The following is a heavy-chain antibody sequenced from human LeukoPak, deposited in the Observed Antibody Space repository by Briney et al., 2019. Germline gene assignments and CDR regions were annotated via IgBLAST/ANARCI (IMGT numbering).Heavy chain of an antibody. CDR3: ARGGDGYNFRFSAFDI. CDR1: GFSVSSNY. J-gene: IGHJ3*02. CDR2: VYSGGST. D-gene: IGHD5-24*01. Sequence: GGSLRLSCAPSGFSVSSNYMTWVRQAPGKGLEWLSVVYSGGSTYYADSVKGRFTISRDNSKNTLYLQMSSPRADDTAVYFCARGGDGYNFRFSAFDIWGQGTMVTVSS. V-gene: IGHV3-53*01.